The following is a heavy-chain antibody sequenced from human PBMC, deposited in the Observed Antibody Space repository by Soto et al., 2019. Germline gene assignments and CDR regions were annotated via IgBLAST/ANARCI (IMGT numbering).Heavy chain of an antibody. CDR1: GGSISSSSYY. J-gene: IGHJ6*02. V-gene: IGHV4-39*07. Sequence: PSETLSLTCTVSGGSISSSSYYWGWIRQPPGKGLEWIGSMYHSGITYYNLSLKSRVTISVDTSENQLSLKLSSATAADTAVYYCARSMYSTSAQLYYGMDVWGQGTTVTVSS. CDR3: ARSMYSTSAQLYYGMDV. CDR2: MYHSGIT. D-gene: IGHD6-6*01.